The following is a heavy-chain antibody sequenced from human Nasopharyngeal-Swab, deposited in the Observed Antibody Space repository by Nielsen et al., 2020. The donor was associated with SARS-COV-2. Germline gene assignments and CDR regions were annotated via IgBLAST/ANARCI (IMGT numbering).Heavy chain of an antibody. Sequence: GGSLRLSRAASGFTFSNYGMHWVRQAPGKGLEWVAVISYDGNIKSYADSVRGRFLISRDNSHNTLYLQMSRLRTEDRAVYYCAKAFGEDQLAEDAFDAWGQGTMVTVSS. CDR2: ISYDGNIK. D-gene: IGHD3-16*01. CDR1: GFTFSNYG. CDR3: AKAFGEDQLAEDAFDA. V-gene: IGHV3-30*18. J-gene: IGHJ3*01.